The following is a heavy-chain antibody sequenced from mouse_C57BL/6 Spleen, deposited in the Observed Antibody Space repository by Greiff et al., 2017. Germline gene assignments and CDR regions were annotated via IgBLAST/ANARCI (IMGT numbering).Heavy chain of an antibody. V-gene: IGHV1-7*01. Sequence: QVQLQQSGAELAKPGASVKLSCKASGYTFTSYWMHWVKQRPGQGLEWIGYINPSSGYTKYNQKFKDKATLTADKSSCTAYIQLSSLTYEDSAVYYCARDDGYWYFDVWGTGTTVTVSS. CDR3: ARDDGYWYFDV. D-gene: IGHD2-3*01. CDR1: GYTFTSYW. CDR2: INPSSGYT. J-gene: IGHJ1*03.